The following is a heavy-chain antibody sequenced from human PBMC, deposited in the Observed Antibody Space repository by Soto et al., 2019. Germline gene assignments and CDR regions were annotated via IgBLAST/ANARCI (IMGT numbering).Heavy chain of an antibody. CDR2: IKQDGSEK. Sequence: EVQLVESGGGLVQPGGSLRLSCAASGFTFSSYWMSWVRQAPGKGLEWVANIKQDGSEKYYVDSVKGRFTISRDNAKNSLYLQMNSLRAEDTAVYYCARDRTVTTYYYYYYGMDVWGQGTTVTASS. CDR1: GFTFSSYW. D-gene: IGHD4-4*01. CDR3: ARDRTVTTYYYYYYGMDV. V-gene: IGHV3-7*03. J-gene: IGHJ6*02.